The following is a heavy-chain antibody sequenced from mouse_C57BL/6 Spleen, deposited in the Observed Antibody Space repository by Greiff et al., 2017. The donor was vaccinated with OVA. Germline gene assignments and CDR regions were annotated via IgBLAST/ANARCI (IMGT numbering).Heavy chain of an antibody. V-gene: IGHV2-9*01. J-gene: IGHJ4*01. Sequence: VQLQQSGPGLVAPSQSLSITCTVSGFSLTSYGVDWVRQPPGKGLEWLGVIWGGGSTNYNSALMSRLSISKDNFKSQVFLKMNSLQTDDTAMYYCASRGDDGYHSAMDYWGQGTSVTVSS. CDR1: GFSLTSYG. CDR3: ASRGDDGYHSAMDY. D-gene: IGHD2-3*01. CDR2: IWGGGST.